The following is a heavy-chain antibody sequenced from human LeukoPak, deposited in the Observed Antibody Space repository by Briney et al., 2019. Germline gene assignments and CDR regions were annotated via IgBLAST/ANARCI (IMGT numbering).Heavy chain of an antibody. J-gene: IGHJ4*02. CDR3: ARHVAGLFDY. V-gene: IGHV4-59*08. CDR2: IYYSGST. D-gene: IGHD2-15*01. Sequence: SETLSLTCTVSGGSISSYYWSWIRQPPGKGLEWIGYIYYSGSTNYNPSLKSRVTISVDTSKNQFSLKLSSVTATDMAVYYCARHVAGLFDYWGQGTLVTVSS. CDR1: GGSISSYY.